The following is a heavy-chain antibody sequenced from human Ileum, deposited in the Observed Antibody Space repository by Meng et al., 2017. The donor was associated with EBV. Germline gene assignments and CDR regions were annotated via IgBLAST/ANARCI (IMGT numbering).Heavy chain of an antibody. CDR1: GGSFSDDY. Sequence: QVQVQQWGAGRLMPSETLLLTCGVYGGSFSDDYWDWIRQPPGEGLEWIGRINHGGGTMYNPSLQSRVSISVDTSKNHFSVKLTSVTAADTAVYFCRHSHCDGAGCSDCWGKGTLVTVSS. J-gene: IGHJ4*02. D-gene: IGHD2-15*01. CDR3: RHSHCDGAGCSDC. V-gene: IGHV4-34*01. CDR2: INHGGGT.